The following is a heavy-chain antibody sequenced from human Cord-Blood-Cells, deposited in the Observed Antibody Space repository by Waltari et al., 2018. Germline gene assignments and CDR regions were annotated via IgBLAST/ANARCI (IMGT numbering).Heavy chain of an antibody. CDR3: ARDIPGESKYYFGY. CDR1: GFTFSSYS. D-gene: IGHD7-27*01. CDR2: ISSSSSYI. J-gene: IGHJ4*02. V-gene: IGHV3-21*01. Sequence: EVQLVESGGGLVKPGGSLRLSCAASGFTFSSYSMNWVRQAPGKGLEWVSSISSSSSYIYYADSVKGRFTISRDNAKNSLYLQMNSLRAEDTAVYYCARDIPGESKYYFGYWGQGTLVTVSS.